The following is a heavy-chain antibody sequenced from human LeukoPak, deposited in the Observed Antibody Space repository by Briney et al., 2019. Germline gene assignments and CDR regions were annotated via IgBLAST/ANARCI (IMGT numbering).Heavy chain of an antibody. Sequence: PSETLSLTCTVSGGSISSSSYYWGWIRQPPGKGLEWIGSIYYSGSTYYNPPLKSRVTISVDTSKNQFSLKLSSVTAADTAVYYCAGFRGYDILTGYLHVHAFDIWGQGTMVTVSS. CDR2: IYYSGST. CDR3: AGFRGYDILTGYLHVHAFDI. V-gene: IGHV4-39*07. CDR1: GGSISSSSYY. D-gene: IGHD3-9*01. J-gene: IGHJ3*02.